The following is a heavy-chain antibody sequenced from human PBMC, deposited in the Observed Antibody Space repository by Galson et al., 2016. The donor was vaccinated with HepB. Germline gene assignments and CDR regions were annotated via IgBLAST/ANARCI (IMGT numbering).Heavy chain of an antibody. CDR2: ISSGGHDT. Sequence: SLRLSCAASGFTFSDFYMAWIRQAPGKGLEYVSHISSGGHDTNYADSVKGRFTISRDNAKNSLYLQMNSLRVEETAVYYCGPHRAFDYWGQGTLVTVSS. J-gene: IGHJ4*02. CDR1: GFTFSDFY. V-gene: IGHV3-11*06. CDR3: GPHRAFDY.